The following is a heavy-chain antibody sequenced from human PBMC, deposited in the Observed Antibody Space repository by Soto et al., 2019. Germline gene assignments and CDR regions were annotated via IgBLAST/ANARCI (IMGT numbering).Heavy chain of an antibody. V-gene: IGHV4-59*01. CDR2: IYYSGST. CDR1: GGSISSYY. J-gene: IGHJ4*02. Sequence: PSETLSLTCTVSGGSISSYYWSWIRQPPGKGLEWIGYIYYSGSTNYNPSLKSRVTISVATSKNQFSLKLSSVTAADTAVYYCARGEELWLGELLLRTQFDYWGQGTLVTVSS. CDR3: ARGEELWLGELLLRTQFDY. D-gene: IGHD3-10*01.